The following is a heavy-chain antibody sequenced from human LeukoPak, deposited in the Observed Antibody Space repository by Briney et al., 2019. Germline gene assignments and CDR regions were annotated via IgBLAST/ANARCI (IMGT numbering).Heavy chain of an antibody. CDR3: AKNMITGLYFFDY. Sequence: PSETLSLTCTVSGGSISSGSYYWSWIRQPPGKGLQWIGSIYDPGSTYYNPSFKSRVTVSLDTSKNQFSLKLSSVTAGDTAVYYCAKNMITGLYFFDYWGQGTLVTVSS. V-gene: IGHV4-39*01. CDR1: GGSISSGSYY. D-gene: IGHD1-14*01. J-gene: IGHJ4*02. CDR2: IYDPGST.